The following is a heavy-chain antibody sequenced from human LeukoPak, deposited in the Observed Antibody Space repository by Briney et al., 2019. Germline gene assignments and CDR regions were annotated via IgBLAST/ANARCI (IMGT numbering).Heavy chain of an antibody. CDR1: GFTLDDYV. J-gene: IGHJ4*02. CDR2: ISWNSVSI. Sequence: GGSLRLSCAASGFTLDDYVMHWVRQAPGKGLEWVSGISWNSVSIGYADSVKGRFTISRDNAKNSLYLQMNSLRAEDTAVYYCARGAVAVDYWGQGTLVTVSS. CDR3: ARGAVAVDY. V-gene: IGHV3-9*01.